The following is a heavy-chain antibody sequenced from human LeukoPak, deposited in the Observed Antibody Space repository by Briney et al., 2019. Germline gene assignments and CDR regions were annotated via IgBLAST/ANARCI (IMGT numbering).Heavy chain of an antibody. CDR2: ISSSSSYI. CDR3: ARGTRLRQATTAPEAGS. CDR1: GFTFSSYS. V-gene: IGHV3-21*01. Sequence: PGGSLRLSCAASGFTFSSYSMNWVRQAPGKGLEWVSSISSSSSYIYYADSVKGRFTISRDNAKNSLYLQMNSLRAEDTAVYYCARGTRLRQATTAPEAGSWGQGTLVTVSS. D-gene: IGHD5-12*01. J-gene: IGHJ5*02.